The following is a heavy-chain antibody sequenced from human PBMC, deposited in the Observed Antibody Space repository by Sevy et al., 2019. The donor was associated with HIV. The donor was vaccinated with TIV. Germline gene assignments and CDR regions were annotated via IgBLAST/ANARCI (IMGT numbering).Heavy chain of an antibody. CDR1: GFTFNKYW. D-gene: IGHD3-3*01. Sequence: GGSLRLSCAASGFTFNKYWMSWVRQTPEKGLEWVATKKQDESETYYVDSVKGRFVISRDNGKNSVSLQMNGLRVEDTALYYCAREVGGFNWRPYYFDSWGQGTLVTVSS. CDR3: AREVGGFNWRPYYFDS. V-gene: IGHV3-7*01. J-gene: IGHJ4*02. CDR2: KKQDESET.